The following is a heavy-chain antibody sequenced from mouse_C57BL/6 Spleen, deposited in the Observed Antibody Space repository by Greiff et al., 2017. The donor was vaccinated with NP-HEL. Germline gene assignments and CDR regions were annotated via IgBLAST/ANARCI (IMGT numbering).Heavy chain of an antibody. CDR2: IDPFDSYT. J-gene: IGHJ2*01. CDR3: ARNYYGSFFDY. CDR1: GYTFTSYW. Sequence: QVQLQQPGAELVMPGASVKLSCKASGYTFTSYWMHWVKQRPGQGLEWIGEIDPFDSYTNYNQKFKGKSTLTVDKSSSTAYMQLSSLTSEDSAVYYCARNYYGSFFDYWGQGTTLTVSS. V-gene: IGHV1-69*01. D-gene: IGHD1-1*01.